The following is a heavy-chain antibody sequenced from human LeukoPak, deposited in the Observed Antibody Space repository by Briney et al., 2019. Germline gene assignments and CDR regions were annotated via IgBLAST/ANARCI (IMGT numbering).Heavy chain of an antibody. Sequence: SETLSLTCTVSGAYITNYYLSWIRQPAGKGLEWIGRVSARATIHNPSLKSRVTMSVDSSKKEFSLKLTSLTAADTAVYYCAKEGSNAGPDFEDWGRGTLVIVSS. J-gene: IGHJ4*02. D-gene: IGHD6-13*01. CDR2: VSARAT. CDR1: GAYITNYY. V-gene: IGHV4-4*07. CDR3: AKEGSNAGPDFED.